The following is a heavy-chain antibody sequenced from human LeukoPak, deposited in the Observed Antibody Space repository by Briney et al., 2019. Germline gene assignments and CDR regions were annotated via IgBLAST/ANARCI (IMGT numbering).Heavy chain of an antibody. V-gene: IGHV5-51*01. Sequence: GESLKISCKGSGYSFTSYWIGWVRQMPGKGLEWMGTIYSGDSDTRYSPSFQGQVTISADKSISTAYLQWSSLKASDTAMYYCARGGFCSGGSCYSYYDYWGQGTLVTVSS. CDR3: ARGGFCSGGSCYSYYDY. CDR2: IYSGDSDT. J-gene: IGHJ4*02. D-gene: IGHD2-15*01. CDR1: GYSFTSYW.